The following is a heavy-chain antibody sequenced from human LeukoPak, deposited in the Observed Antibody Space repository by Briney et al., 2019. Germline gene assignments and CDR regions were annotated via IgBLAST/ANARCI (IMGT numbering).Heavy chain of an antibody. D-gene: IGHD6-6*01. Sequence: GGSLRRSCAASGFTFSSYSMNWVRQAPGKGLEWVSSISSSSSYIYYADSVKGRFTISRDNAKNSLYLQMNSLRAEDTAVYYCARLIRGVAAPINWFDPWGQGTLVTVSS. V-gene: IGHV3-21*01. J-gene: IGHJ5*02. CDR3: ARLIRGVAAPINWFDP. CDR2: ISSSSSYI. CDR1: GFTFSSYS.